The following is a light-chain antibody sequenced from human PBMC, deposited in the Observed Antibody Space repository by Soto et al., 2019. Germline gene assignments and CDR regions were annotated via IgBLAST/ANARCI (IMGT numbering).Light chain of an antibody. Sequence: DIQMTQSPSTLPASVGDRVTITCRASQTISSWLAWYQQKPGKAPDLLIYDASRLAGGVPSRFSGSESGTEFTLTIGSLQPDDFATYYCQKYNSAPLTFGGGTKVDIK. J-gene: IGKJ4*01. CDR2: DAS. V-gene: IGKV1-5*01. CDR1: QTISSW. CDR3: QKYNSAPLT.